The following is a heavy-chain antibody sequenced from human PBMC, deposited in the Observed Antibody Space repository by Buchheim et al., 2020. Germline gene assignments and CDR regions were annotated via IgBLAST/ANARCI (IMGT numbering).Heavy chain of an antibody. V-gene: IGHV3-23*01. CDR3: AKEGFCNSAECFPPGWFGP. D-gene: IGHD2/OR15-2a*01. Sequence: EVRLLESGGGLVQPGGSLRLSCAASGFTFSSFAMNWVRQAPGKGLEWVSAISDSGISTYYADSVKGRFTISRDNSRNMVFLQMNTLRPEDAAVYYCAKEGFCNSAECFPPGWFGPWGQG. J-gene: IGHJ5*02. CDR1: GFTFSSFA. CDR2: ISDSGIST.